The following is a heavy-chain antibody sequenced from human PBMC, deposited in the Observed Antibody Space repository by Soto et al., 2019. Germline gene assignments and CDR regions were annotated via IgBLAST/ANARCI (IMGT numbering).Heavy chain of an antibody. CDR2: IYPGDSDT. Sequence: GESLKISCKGSGYSFTSYWIGWVRQMPGKGLEWMGIIYPGDSDTRYSPSFQGQVTISADKSISTAYLQWSSLKASDTAMYYCARRRRSSIPYYYYGMDVWGQGTTVTV. V-gene: IGHV5-51*01. J-gene: IGHJ6*02. CDR3: ARRRRSSIPYYYYGMDV. D-gene: IGHD6-13*01. CDR1: GYSFTSYW.